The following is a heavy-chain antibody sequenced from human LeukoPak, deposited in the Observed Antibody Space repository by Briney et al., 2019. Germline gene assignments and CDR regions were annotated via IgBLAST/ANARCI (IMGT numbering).Heavy chain of an antibody. CDR1: GFTFSSYS. D-gene: IGHD3-10*01. CDR2: ISGASNTI. J-gene: IGHJ5*02. Sequence: QPGGSLRLSCAASGFTFSSYSMNWVRQAPGKGLEWVSYISGASNTIYYADSVKGRFTISRDNAKNSLYLQMNSLRAEDTAMYYCARDGWFGDYNWFDPWGQGTLVTVSS. CDR3: ARDGWFGDYNWFDP. V-gene: IGHV3-48*01.